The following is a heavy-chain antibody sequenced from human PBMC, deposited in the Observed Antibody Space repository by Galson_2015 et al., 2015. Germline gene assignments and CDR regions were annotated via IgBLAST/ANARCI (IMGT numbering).Heavy chain of an antibody. Sequence: SVKVSCKASGYTFTNYYMHWVRQAPGQGLEWMGVINPSGGSTTYTQKFQGRVTMTRDTSTSTVYMEVSSLTSEDTAVYYCARGIYGTTLSMFDYWGQGTLVTVSS. CDR1: GYTFTNYY. CDR2: INPSGGST. J-gene: IGHJ4*02. V-gene: IGHV1-46*01. D-gene: IGHD1-1*01. CDR3: ARGIYGTTLSMFDY.